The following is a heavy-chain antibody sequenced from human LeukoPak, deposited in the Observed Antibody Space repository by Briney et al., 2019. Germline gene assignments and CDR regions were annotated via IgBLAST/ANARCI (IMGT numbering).Heavy chain of an antibody. Sequence: ASVKVFCKASGYTFTSYAVHWVRQAPGQRLEWMGWINAGNGNTKYSQKFQGRVTITRDTSASTAYMELSSLRSEDTAVYYCARDVLVGDRTFEYFQHWGQGTLVTVSS. V-gene: IGHV1-3*01. J-gene: IGHJ1*01. CDR2: INAGNGNT. CDR1: GYTFTSYA. CDR3: ARDVLVGDRTFEYFQH. D-gene: IGHD1-26*01.